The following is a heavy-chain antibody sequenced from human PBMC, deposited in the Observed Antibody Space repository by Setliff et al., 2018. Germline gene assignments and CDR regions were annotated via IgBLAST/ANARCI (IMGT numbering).Heavy chain of an antibody. J-gene: IGHJ4*02. CDR2: IKQDGSEK. V-gene: IGHV3-7*01. Sequence: GESLKISCAASGFTFSSYWMSWVRQAPGKGLEWVANIKQDGSEKYYVDSVKGRFTISRDNAKNSLYLQMNSLRAEDTAVYYCARVRAGRFDYWGQGTLVTVSS. CDR1: GFTFSSYW. D-gene: IGHD3-10*01. CDR3: ARVRAGRFDY.